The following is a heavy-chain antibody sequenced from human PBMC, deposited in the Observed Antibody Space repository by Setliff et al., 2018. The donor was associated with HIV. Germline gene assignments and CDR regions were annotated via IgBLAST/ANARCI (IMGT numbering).Heavy chain of an antibody. D-gene: IGHD3-10*02. CDR1: GGSFSGYY. CDR3: ARPLTTSYYFWGDAFAI. V-gene: IGHV4-34*01. CDR2: INHSGST. J-gene: IGHJ3*02. Sequence: SETLSLTCAVYGGSFSGYYWSWIRQPPGKGLEWIGEINHSGSTNYNPSLKSRLTISVDTSKNQFSLKLTSVTAADTAVYYCARPLTTSYYFWGDAFAIWGQGTMVTVSS.